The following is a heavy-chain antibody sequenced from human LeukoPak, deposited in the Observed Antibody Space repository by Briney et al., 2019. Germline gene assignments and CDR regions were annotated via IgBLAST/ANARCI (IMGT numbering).Heavy chain of an antibody. J-gene: IGHJ4*02. CDR1: GYTFTSYG. CDR2: ISAYNGNT. V-gene: IGHV1-18*01. Sequence: GASVKVSCKASGYTFTSYGISWVRQAPGQGHEWMGWISAYNGNTNYAQKLQGRVTMTTDTSTSTAYMELRSLRSDDTAVYYCARDRDPGYCSGGSCSLDYWGQGTLVTVSS. CDR3: ARDRDPGYCSGGSCSLDY. D-gene: IGHD2-15*01.